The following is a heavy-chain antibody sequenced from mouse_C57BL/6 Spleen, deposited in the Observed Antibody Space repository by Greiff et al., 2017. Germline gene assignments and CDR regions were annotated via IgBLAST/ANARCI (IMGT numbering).Heavy chain of an antibody. V-gene: IGHV3-6*01. D-gene: IGHD1-1*01. CDR2: ISYDGSN. CDR1: GYSITSGYY. CDR3: AREGYYGSSPWYFDV. Sequence: EVQLQESGPGLVKPSQSLSLTCSVTGYSITSGYYWNWIRQFPGNKLEWMGYISYDGSNNYNPTLKNRISITRDTSKNQFILKLNSVTTEDTATYYCAREGYYGSSPWYFDVWGTGTTVTVSS. J-gene: IGHJ1*03.